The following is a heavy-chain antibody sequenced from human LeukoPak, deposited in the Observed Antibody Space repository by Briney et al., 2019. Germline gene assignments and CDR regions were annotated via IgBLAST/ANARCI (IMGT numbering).Heavy chain of an antibody. D-gene: IGHD3-22*01. Sequence: PGGSLRLSCAASGFTFSSYAMSWVRQAPGKGLEWVSAISGSGGSTYYADSVKGRFTISRDNSKNTLYLQMNSLRAEDTAVYYCAKATTRITMIVVVPIAVDYWGQGTLVTVSP. J-gene: IGHJ4*02. CDR1: GFTFSSYA. CDR2: ISGSGGST. V-gene: IGHV3-23*01. CDR3: AKATTRITMIVVVPIAVDY.